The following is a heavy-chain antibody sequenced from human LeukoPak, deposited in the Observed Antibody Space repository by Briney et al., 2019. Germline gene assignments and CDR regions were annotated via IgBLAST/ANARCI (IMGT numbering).Heavy chain of an antibody. CDR1: GFTFSSYD. Sequence: GGSLRLSCAASGFTFSSYDIHWVRLAPGKGLEWVTFIRYDGSNTYAESVKGRFTISRDNSKNTVYLQMNSLAIEDTAIYYCAKNRWGSVATPDSWGQGTVVTVSS. CDR3: AKNRWGSVATPDS. CDR2: IRYDGSNT. D-gene: IGHD5-12*01. J-gene: IGHJ4*02. V-gene: IGHV3-30*02.